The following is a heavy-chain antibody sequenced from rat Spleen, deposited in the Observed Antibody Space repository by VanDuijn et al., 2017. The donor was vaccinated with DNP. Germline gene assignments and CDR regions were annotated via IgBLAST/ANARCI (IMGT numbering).Heavy chain of an antibody. CDR2: INKDRSSI. J-gene: IGHJ2*01. CDR3: AKGPNYGGDSDYFDY. Sequence: EVKLVESGGGLVQPGRSLTLSCAASGFNFNDYWMGWVRQAPGKGLEWIGEINKDRSSINYSPSLKDKFTISRDSAQNTLYLQMSKLGSEDTAIYHCAKGPNYGGDSDYFDYWGQGVMVTVSS. V-gene: IGHV4-2*01. CDR1: GFNFNDYW. D-gene: IGHD1-11*01.